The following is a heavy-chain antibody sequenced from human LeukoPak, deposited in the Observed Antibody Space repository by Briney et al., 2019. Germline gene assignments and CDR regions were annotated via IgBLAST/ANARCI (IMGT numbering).Heavy chain of an antibody. V-gene: IGHV3-48*03. CDR1: GFTFSSYE. CDR2: ISSSGSTT. D-gene: IGHD2-2*01. J-gene: IGHJ4*02. Sequence: PGGSLGLSCAASGFTFSSYEMNWVRQAPGKGLEWVSYISSSGSTTYYADSVKGRFTISRDNAKNSLYLQMNSLRADDTATYYCARGFNYAFDYWGQGTLVTVSS. CDR3: ARGFNYAFDY.